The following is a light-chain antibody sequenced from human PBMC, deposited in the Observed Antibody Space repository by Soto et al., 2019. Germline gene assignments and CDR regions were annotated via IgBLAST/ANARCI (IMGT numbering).Light chain of an antibody. CDR2: DAS. CDR1: QSISSSY. V-gene: IGKV3D-20*02. Sequence: EIVLTQSPGTLALSPGERATLSCRASQSISSSYLAWYRQKPGQATRLLIYDASKRATGIPARFSGRGSGTDFTLTISRLEPEDFAVYYCQQCSNWPPVITFGQGKRLEIK. J-gene: IGKJ5*01. CDR3: QQCSNWPPVIT.